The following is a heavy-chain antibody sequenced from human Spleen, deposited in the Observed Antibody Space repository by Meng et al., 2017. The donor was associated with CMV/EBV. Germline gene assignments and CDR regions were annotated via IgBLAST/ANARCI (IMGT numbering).Heavy chain of an antibody. CDR2: IYYNGRT. D-gene: IGHD3-16*01. CDR3: ASLRVNVIGGVADY. V-gene: IGHV4-4*02. J-gene: IGHJ4*02. CDR1: GASINTTNW. Sequence: SGASINTTNWWSWVRQTPAKGLEWIGEIYYNGRTKYNTSLSSRITISADRSKNLFSLTLSDVTAADTAMYYCASLRVNVIGGVADYWGQGILVTVSS.